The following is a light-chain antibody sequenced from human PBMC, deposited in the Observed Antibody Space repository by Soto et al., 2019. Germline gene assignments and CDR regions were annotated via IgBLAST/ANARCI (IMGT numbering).Light chain of an antibody. J-gene: IGKJ5*01. V-gene: IGKV1-8*01. CDR1: QGISSY. CDR3: QQYYSYPLT. CDR2: AAS. Sequence: AIRMTQSPSSFSASTGDRVTITCRASQGISSYLAWYQQKPGKAPKLLIYAASTLQSGVPSRFSGSGSGTDFTLTICCRQSEDFATYYCQQYYSYPLTFGQGTRLEIK.